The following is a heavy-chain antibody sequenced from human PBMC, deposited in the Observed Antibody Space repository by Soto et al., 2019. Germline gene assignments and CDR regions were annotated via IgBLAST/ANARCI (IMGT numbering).Heavy chain of an antibody. D-gene: IGHD3-3*01. V-gene: IGHV4-31*03. CDR2: NYYSGST. J-gene: IGHJ6*02. CDR3: ARDRHYDFWTHCYYYGMDV. CDR1: GGPISSGGYY. Sequence: SETLSLTCTVSGGPISSGGYYWSWIRQHPGKGLEWIGYNYYSGSTYYNPSLKSRVTISVDTSKNQFSLKLSSVTAADTAVYYCARDRHYDFWTHCYYYGMDVWGQGTTVTVSS.